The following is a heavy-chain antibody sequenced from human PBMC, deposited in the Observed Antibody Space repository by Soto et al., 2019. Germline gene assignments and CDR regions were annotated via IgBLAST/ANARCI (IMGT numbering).Heavy chain of an antibody. V-gene: IGHV3-23*01. CDR3: AKEACSGGSCYLYNSFDP. CDR2: ISGSGGST. CDR1: GFTFSSYA. Sequence: EVQLLESGGGLVQPGGSLRLSCAASGFTFSSYAMSWVRQSPGKGLEWVSAISGSGGSTYYADSVKGRFTISRDNSKNTLYLQMNSLRAEDTAVYYCAKEACSGGSCYLYNSFDPWGQGTLVTVSS. J-gene: IGHJ5*02. D-gene: IGHD2-15*01.